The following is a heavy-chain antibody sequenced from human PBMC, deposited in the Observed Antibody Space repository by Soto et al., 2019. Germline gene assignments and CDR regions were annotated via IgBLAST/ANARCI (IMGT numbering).Heavy chain of an antibody. CDR1: GGSISSYY. J-gene: IGHJ1*01. V-gene: IGHV4-59*08. Sequence: PSETLSLTCTVSGGSISSYYWSWIRQPPGKELEWIGYIYYSGSTNYNPSLKSRVTISVDTSKNQFSLTLSSVTAADTAVYYCASLPGIAVAGTAAEYFQHWGKGTQVTVSS. CDR3: ASLPGIAVAGTAAEYFQH. CDR2: IYYSGST. D-gene: IGHD6-19*01.